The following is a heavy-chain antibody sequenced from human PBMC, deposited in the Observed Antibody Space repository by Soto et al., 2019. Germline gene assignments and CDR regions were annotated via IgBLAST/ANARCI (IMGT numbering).Heavy chain of an antibody. CDR3: ARVVPVAEAWFGS. CDR2: ISLYSDGT. D-gene: IGHD2-2*01. V-gene: IGHV1-18*01. CDR1: GYTFSNYG. J-gene: IGHJ5*01. Sequence: QVQMVQTGGEVKSPGASVKVSCKTSGYTFSNYGITWVRQAPGQPLEWLGWISLYSDGTNYAQKFQGRVSMTTDTSTSTAYMELRSLRSDYTAVYYCARVVPVAEAWFGSWGQGTLVTVSS.